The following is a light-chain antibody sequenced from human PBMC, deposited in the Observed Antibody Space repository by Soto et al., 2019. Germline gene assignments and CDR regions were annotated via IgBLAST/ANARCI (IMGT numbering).Light chain of an antibody. Sequence: DIQITQSPSSLSASVGDRVTITCRASQSISSYLNWYQQKPGKAPKLLIYAASSLQSGVPSRFSGSRSGPDFTLTISSVQAEDFATYYCQQSYSSPQTFGQGSKV. CDR1: QSISSY. J-gene: IGKJ1*01. CDR3: QQSYSSPQT. V-gene: IGKV1-39*01. CDR2: AAS.